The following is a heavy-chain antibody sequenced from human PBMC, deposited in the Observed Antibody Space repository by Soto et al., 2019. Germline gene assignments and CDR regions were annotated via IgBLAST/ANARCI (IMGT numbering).Heavy chain of an antibody. CDR3: AIGDFWRGYRVPRFDP. D-gene: IGHD3-3*01. CDR2: IIPIFGTA. V-gene: IGHV1-69*13. J-gene: IGHJ5*02. Sequence: SSVKVSCKASGGTFSSYAISWVRQAPGQGLEWMGGIIPIFGTANYAQKFQGRVTITADESTSTAYMELSSLRSEDTAVYYCAIGDFWRGYRVPRFDPWGQGTLVTVSS. CDR1: GGTFSSYA.